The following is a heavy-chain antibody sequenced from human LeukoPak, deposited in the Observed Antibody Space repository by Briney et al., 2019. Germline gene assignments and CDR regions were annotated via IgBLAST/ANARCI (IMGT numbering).Heavy chain of an antibody. Sequence: GGSLRLSCVASGLNHGMTRVRQPPGTRLESVSSITSGGGTTYYAHSVKGRFPISRDKSKDKVFMEMDNLRAEDTGVYYCAKSLGRLEWDLLYYFDSWGQGTLVTVSS. CDR3: AKSLGRLEWDLLYYFDS. CDR1: GLNHG. CDR2: ITSGGGTT. J-gene: IGHJ4*02. V-gene: IGHV3-23*01. D-gene: IGHD1-26*01.